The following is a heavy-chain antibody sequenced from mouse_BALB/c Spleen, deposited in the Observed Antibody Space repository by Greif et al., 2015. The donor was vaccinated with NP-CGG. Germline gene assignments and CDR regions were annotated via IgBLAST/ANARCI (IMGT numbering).Heavy chain of an antibody. CDR2: ISTYYGDA. V-gene: IGHV1S137*01. CDR1: GYTFTDYA. D-gene: IGHD2-10*02. J-gene: IGHJ2*01. CDR3: ARSKYGNLYYFDY. Sequence: VKLQESGAELVRPGVSVKISCKGSGYTFTDYAMHWVKQSHAKSLEWIGVISTYYGDASYNQKFKGKATMTVDKSSSTAYMELARLTSEDSAIYYCARSKYGNLYYFDYWGQGTTLTVSS.